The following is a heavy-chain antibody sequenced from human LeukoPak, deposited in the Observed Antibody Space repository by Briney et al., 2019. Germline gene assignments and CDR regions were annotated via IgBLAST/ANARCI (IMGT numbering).Heavy chain of an antibody. CDR3: AKERGTDYGDHWYFDL. V-gene: IGHV3-33*06. Sequence: GRSLRLSCAASGFTFGSYGMHWVRQAPGKGLEWVAVIWYDGSNKYYADSVKGRFTISRDNSKNTLYLQMNSLRAEDTAVYYCAKERGTDYGDHWYFDLWGRGTLVTVSS. J-gene: IGHJ2*01. CDR2: IWYDGSNK. CDR1: GFTFGSYG. D-gene: IGHD4-17*01.